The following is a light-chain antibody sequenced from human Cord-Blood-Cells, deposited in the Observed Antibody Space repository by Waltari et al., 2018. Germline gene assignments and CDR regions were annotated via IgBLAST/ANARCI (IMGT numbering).Light chain of an antibody. J-gene: IGKJ4*01. Sequence: DIQMTQSPSSLSASVGDRVTITCRASQSISSNLNWYQQKPGKAPKLLIYAASSLQSGIPARFSGSGSVTDFTLTISSLQPEDFATYYCQQNYSTPLTFGGGTKVEIK. CDR1: QSISSN. CDR3: QQNYSTPLT. V-gene: IGKV1-39*01. CDR2: AAS.